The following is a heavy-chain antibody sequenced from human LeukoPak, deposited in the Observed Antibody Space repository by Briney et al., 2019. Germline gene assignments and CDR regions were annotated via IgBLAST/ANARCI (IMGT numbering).Heavy chain of an antibody. CDR1: GYTLTELS. J-gene: IGHJ4*02. CDR2: FDPEDGET. D-gene: IGHD6-19*01. CDR3: ATDQGVYSSGWYSY. V-gene: IGHV1-24*01. Sequence: GASVKVSCKVSGYTLTELSMHWVRQAPGKGLEWMGGFDPEDGETIYAQKFQGRVTMTEDASTDTAYMELSSLRSEDTAVYYCATDQGVYSSGWYSYWGQGTLVTVSS.